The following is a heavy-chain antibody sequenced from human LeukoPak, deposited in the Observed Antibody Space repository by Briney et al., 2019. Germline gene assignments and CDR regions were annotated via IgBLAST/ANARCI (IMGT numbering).Heavy chain of an antibody. Sequence: ASVKVSCKASGGTFSSYAINWVRQATGQGLGWMGWMNPNSGNTGYARKFQGRVTMTRNTSISTAYMELSSLRSEDTAVYYCARGPGLLCSGGGCYRGGSFDYWGQGTLVTVSS. V-gene: IGHV1-8*02. J-gene: IGHJ4*02. D-gene: IGHD2-15*01. CDR3: ARGPGLLCSGGGCYRGGSFDY. CDR1: GGTFSSYA. CDR2: MNPNSGNT.